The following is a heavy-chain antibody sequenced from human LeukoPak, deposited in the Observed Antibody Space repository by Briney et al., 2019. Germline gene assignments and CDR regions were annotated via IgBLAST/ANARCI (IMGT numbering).Heavy chain of an antibody. D-gene: IGHD3-10*01. J-gene: IGHJ4*02. V-gene: IGHV3-23*01. Sequence: GGSLRLPSAASGVTFSTYALSCVRQAPGEGLERVSGISGSGGSTYYADSVKGRFTISRDNSKNTLYLKMNSLRAEDTAVYYCAREGYYGSGSPPSLYFDYWGQGTLVTVSS. CDR1: GVTFSTYA. CDR3: AREGYYGSGSPPSLYFDY. CDR2: ISGSGGST.